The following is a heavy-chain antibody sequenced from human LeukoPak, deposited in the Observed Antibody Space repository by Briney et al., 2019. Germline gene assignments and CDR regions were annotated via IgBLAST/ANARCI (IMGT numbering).Heavy chain of an antibody. CDR2: ISYDGNT. J-gene: IGHJ3*01. Sequence: SETLSLACSVSSGSFTTTSYYWAWIRQPPGKGLEWIGTISYDGNTQYNPSLRSRVSVSVDTSKNQFSLRLSSVTAADTAIYFCARRWQLLALSFDAFDAWGPGTMVTVSS. D-gene: IGHD4-23*01. CDR3: ARRWQLLALSFDAFDA. CDR1: SGSFTTTSYY. V-gene: IGHV4-39*01.